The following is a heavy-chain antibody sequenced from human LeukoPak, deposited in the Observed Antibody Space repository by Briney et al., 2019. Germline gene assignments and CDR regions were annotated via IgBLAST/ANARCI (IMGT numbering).Heavy chain of an antibody. J-gene: IGHJ2*01. D-gene: IGHD3-10*01. CDR2: IDDDFTT. CDR3: AGVTGTYYNWYFDL. V-gene: IGHV3-66*01. CDR1: GFTFSGKS. Sequence: GGSLRLSCTASGFTFSGKSMNWVRQAPGKVLEWVSLIDDDFTTKYADSVKGRFTISRDNSKSTLYLQMISLRAEDTALYYCAGVTGTYYNWYFDLWGRGTLVTVSS.